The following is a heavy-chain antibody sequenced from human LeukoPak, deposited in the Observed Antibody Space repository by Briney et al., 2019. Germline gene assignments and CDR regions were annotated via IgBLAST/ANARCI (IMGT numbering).Heavy chain of an antibody. CDR3: ATERPGSLLDY. CDR2: FEPEDGQT. J-gene: IGHJ4*02. CDR1: GDTLTEFS. Sequence: GASVKASCKVSGDTLTEFSMRWVRQAPGKGLEWMGGFEPEDGQTMYAQKFQDRLTMNEDTPTDTGYIELSSLRSEDTAVYYCATERPGSLLDYWGQESVVSVSS. D-gene: IGHD1-1*01. V-gene: IGHV1-24*01.